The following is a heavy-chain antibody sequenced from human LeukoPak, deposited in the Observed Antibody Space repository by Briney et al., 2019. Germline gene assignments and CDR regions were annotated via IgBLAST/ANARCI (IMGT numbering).Heavy chain of an antibody. V-gene: IGHV3-21*01. CDR1: GFTFSSYA. D-gene: IGHD3-22*01. J-gene: IGHJ4*02. Sequence: GGSLRLSCAASGFTFSSYAMNWVRQAPGKGLEWVSSISSSSSYIYYADSVKGRFTISRDNAKNSLYLQINSLRAEDTAVYYCARDRSRDYYDSSGYYSLSDYWGQGTLVTVSS. CDR2: ISSSSSYI. CDR3: ARDRSRDYYDSSGYYSLSDY.